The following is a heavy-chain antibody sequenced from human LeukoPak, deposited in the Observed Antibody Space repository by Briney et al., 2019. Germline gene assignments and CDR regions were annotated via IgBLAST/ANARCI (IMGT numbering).Heavy chain of an antibody. Sequence: ASVKVSCKASGYTFTSYGINWVRQAPGQGLEWMGWISAYNGNTNYAQKLQGRVTMTTDTSTSAAYMELRSLRSDDTAVYYCARANQQWLVPIGAFDIWGQGTMVTVSS. CDR1: GYTFTSYG. D-gene: IGHD6-19*01. J-gene: IGHJ3*02. CDR3: ARANQQWLVPIGAFDI. V-gene: IGHV1-18*01. CDR2: ISAYNGNT.